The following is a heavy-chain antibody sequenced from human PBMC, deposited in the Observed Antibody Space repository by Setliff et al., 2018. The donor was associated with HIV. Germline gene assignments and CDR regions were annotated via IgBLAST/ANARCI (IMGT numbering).Heavy chain of an antibody. Sequence: PSETLSLTCSVSGVSIVSGGFYFSWIRHHPGKGLEWIGTVYYTGKTYYNPSLQSRLTMSADTSKNQLYLKINSVTAADTAVYYCARTSEYDFGLTKYLDYWGQGTLVTVSS. V-gene: IGHV4-31*03. D-gene: IGHD3-3*01. CDR3: ARTSEYDFGLTKYLDY. J-gene: IGHJ4*02. CDR1: GVSIVSGGFY. CDR2: VYYTGKT.